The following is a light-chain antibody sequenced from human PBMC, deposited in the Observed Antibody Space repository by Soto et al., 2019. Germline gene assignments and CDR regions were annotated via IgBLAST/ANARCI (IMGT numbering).Light chain of an antibody. J-gene: IGLJ3*02. CDR3: QSYDATNQV. CDR1: SGSIASNY. V-gene: IGLV6-57*01. Sequence: NFMLTQPHSVPESPGKTVIISCTRSSGSIASNYVQWYQQRPCSSPTTVIYEDNQRPSGVPDRFSGSIDSSSNSASLTISGLETEDEADYYCQSYDATNQVFGGGTKLTVL. CDR2: EDN.